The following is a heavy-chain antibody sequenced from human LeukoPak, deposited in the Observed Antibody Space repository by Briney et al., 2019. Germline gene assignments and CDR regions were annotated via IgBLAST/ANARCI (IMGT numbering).Heavy chain of an antibody. J-gene: IGHJ4*02. D-gene: IGHD3-10*01. V-gene: IGHV3-33*01. CDR3: ARAVGPYDF. CDR1: GFTFNIYG. CDR2: IWSDGSHK. Sequence: PGGSLRLSCAASGFTFNIYGIHWVRQAPGKGLEWVAVIWSDGSHKYYADSVKARFTISRDNSKDTLYLQMNSLRAEDTAVYYCARAVGPYDFWGQGTLVTVSS.